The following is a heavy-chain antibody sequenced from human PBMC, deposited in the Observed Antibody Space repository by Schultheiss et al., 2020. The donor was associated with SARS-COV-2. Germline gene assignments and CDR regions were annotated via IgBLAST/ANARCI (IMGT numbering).Heavy chain of an antibody. CDR1: GFTFSSYA. Sequence: GGSLRLSCAASGFTFSSYAMTWVRQAPGKGLEWVSVINGSGGSTYYADSVKGRFTISRDNSKNTLYLQMNSLRAEDTAVYYCAKGTIAAAGTFDYWGQGTLVTVSS. D-gene: IGHD6-13*01. CDR2: INGSGGST. CDR3: AKGTIAAAGTFDY. V-gene: IGHV3-23*01. J-gene: IGHJ4*02.